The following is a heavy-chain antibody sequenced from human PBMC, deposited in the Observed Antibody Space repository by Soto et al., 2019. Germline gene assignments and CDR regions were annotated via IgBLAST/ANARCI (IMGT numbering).Heavy chain of an antibody. CDR3: ARGWVDQRPGYYYGMDV. V-gene: IGHV3-48*02. J-gene: IGHJ6*02. Sequence: PGGSLRLSCAASGFTFSSYSMNWVRQAPGKGLEWVSYISSSSSTIYYADSVKGRFPISRDNAKNSLYLQMNSLRDEDTAVYYCARGWVDQRPGYYYGMDVWGQGTTVTVSS. D-gene: IGHD6-25*01. CDR2: ISSSSSTI. CDR1: GFTFSSYS.